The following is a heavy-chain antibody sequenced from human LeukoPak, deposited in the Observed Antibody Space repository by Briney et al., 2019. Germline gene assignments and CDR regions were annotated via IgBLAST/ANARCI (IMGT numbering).Heavy chain of an antibody. Sequence: GESLKITCKGSGYSFTSYWIGWVRQMPGKGLEWMGIIYPGDSDTRYSPSFQGQVTISADKSISTAYLQWSSLKASDTAMYYCARQRQLVGQGADYWGQGTLVTVSS. CDR1: GYSFTSYW. D-gene: IGHD6-6*01. CDR2: IYPGDSDT. V-gene: IGHV5-51*01. CDR3: ARQRQLVGQGADY. J-gene: IGHJ4*02.